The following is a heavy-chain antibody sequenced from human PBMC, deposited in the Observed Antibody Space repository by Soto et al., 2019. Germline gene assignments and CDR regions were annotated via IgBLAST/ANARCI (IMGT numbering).Heavy chain of an antibody. V-gene: IGHV4-59*01. CDR2: IYYSGST. Sequence: SETLSLTCTVSGGSLSSYYWSWIRQPPGKGLEWIGYIYYSGSTNYNPALKSRVTISVDTSKNQFSLKLSSGTAADTDVSYCARVLDGSGGGYWGQGTLVTVSS. J-gene: IGHJ4*02. CDR3: ARVLDGSGGGY. CDR1: GGSLSSYY. D-gene: IGHD3-10*01.